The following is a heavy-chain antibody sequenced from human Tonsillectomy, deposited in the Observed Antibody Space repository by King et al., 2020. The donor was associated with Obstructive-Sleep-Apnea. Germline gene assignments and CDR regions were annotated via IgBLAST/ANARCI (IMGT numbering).Heavy chain of an antibody. J-gene: IGHJ4*02. D-gene: IGHD3-10*01. CDR3: ARGGRSGSYHDSYYFDY. V-gene: IGHV3-30-3*01. CDR2: ISYDGSNK. Sequence: VQLVESGGGVAQPGRSLRLSCAASGFTFSNSAMHWVRQAPGKGPEWVSAISYDGSNKYYADSVKGRVTISRDNSKKTLYLRMNSLRAEDTAVYYCARGGRSGSYHDSYYFDYWGQGTLVTVSS. CDR1: GFTFSNSA.